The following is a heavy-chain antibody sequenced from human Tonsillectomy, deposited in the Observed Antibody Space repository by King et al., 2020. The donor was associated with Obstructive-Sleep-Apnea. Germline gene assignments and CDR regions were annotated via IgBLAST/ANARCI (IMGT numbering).Heavy chain of an antibody. Sequence: VQLQESGPGLVKPSETLSLTCTVSGGSISSYYWSWIRQPPGRGLEWIGYISYSGSTNYNPSLKSRVTISVDTSTNQFSLKLSSVTAADTAVYYCARVGTVRRFDPWGQGTLVTVSS. D-gene: IGHD4-17*01. CDR2: ISYSGST. V-gene: IGHV4-59*01. CDR3: ARVGTVRRFDP. CDR1: GGSISSYY. J-gene: IGHJ5*02.